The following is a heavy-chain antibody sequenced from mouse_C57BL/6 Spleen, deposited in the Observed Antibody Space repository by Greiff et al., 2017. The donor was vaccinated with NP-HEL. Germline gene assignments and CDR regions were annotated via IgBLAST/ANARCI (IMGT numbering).Heavy chain of an antibody. CDR1: GFTFSSYA. Sequence: EVQLVESGGGLVKPGGSLKLSCAASGFTFSSYAMSWVRQTPEKRLEWVATISDGGSYTYYPDNVKGRFTISRDNAKNNLYLQMSHLKSEDTAMYCCAKAYSNYSFAYWGQGTLVTVSA. CDR3: AKAYSNYSFAY. D-gene: IGHD2-5*01. V-gene: IGHV5-4*01. CDR2: ISDGGSYT. J-gene: IGHJ3*01.